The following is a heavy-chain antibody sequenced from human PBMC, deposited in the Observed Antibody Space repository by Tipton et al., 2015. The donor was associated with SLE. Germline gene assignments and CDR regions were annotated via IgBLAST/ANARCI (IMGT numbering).Heavy chain of an antibody. CDR2: IIPMFGTA. V-gene: IGHV1-69*01. Sequence: QLVQSGADVKKPGSSVKVSCKASGGTFSNHAVSWVRQAPGQGLEWMGGIIPMFGTANYAQKFQGRVTVTTDESTGTAHMELSSLRSEDTAVYYCARLARYYDFWSGSSSYGMDVWGQGTTVTVSS. CDR3: ARLARYYDFWSGSSSYGMDV. CDR1: GGTFSNHA. J-gene: IGHJ6*02. D-gene: IGHD3-3*01.